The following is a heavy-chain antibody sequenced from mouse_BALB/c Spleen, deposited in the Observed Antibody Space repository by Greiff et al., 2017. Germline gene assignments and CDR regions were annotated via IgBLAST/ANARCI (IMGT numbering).Heavy chain of an antibody. V-gene: IGHV5-12-2*01. J-gene: IGHJ3*01. Sequence: DVQLVESGGGLVQPGGSLKLSCAASGFTFSSYTMSWVRPTPEKRLEWVAYISNGGGSTYYPDTVKGRFTISRDNAKNTLYLQMSSLKSEDTAMCYCARQGDLLLRFFAYWGQGTLVTVSA. CDR2: ISNGGGST. CDR1: GFTFSSYT. D-gene: IGHD1-1*01. CDR3: ARQGDLLLRFFAY.